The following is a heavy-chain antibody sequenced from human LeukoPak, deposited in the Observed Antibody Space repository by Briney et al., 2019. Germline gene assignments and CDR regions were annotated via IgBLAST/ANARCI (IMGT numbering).Heavy chain of an antibody. V-gene: IGHV3-7*03. CDR3: AKDLRYSYGPSDY. D-gene: IGHD5-18*01. CDR1: GFTFSNFW. Sequence: GGSLRLSCTASGFTFSNFWMGWVRQAPGKGLEWVANIKQDETEKFYLGSVKGRFTISRDNAKNSLYLQMNSLRAEDTAVYYCAKDLRYSYGPSDYWGQGTLVTVSS. J-gene: IGHJ4*02. CDR2: IKQDETEK.